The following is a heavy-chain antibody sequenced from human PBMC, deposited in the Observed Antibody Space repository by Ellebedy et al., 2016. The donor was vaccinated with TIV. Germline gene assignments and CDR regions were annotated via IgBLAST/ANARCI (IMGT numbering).Heavy chain of an antibody. V-gene: IGHV3-21*04. CDR3: AKEPVYDFWSGYTPYFDY. D-gene: IGHD3-3*01. CDR1: GFTFSSYS. CDR2: ISSSSSYI. Sequence: GESLKISXAASGFTFSSYSMNWVRQAPGKGLEWVSSISSSSSYIYYADSVKGRFTISRDNAKNSLYLQMNSLRAEDTAVYYCAKEPVYDFWSGYTPYFDYWGQGTLVTVSS. J-gene: IGHJ4*02.